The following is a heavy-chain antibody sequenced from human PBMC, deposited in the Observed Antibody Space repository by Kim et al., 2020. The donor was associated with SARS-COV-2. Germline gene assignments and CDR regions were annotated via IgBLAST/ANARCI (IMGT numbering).Heavy chain of an antibody. J-gene: IGHJ4*02. D-gene: IGHD6-19*01. CDR2: ISYDGSNQ. Sequence: GGSLRLSCAASGFTFSNYALHWVRQVPGKGLEWVAAISYDGSNQYYVDSVKGRFTISRDDSKNTLYLQMNNMRGEDTAVYFCAREATYTPGWSDPLYWGQGTLVTVSS. CDR3: AREATYTPGWSDPLY. CDR1: GFTFSNYA. V-gene: IGHV3-30*04.